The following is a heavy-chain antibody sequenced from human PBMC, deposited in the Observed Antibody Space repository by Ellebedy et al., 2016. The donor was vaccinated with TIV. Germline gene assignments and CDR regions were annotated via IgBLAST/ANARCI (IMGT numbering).Heavy chain of an antibody. CDR1: GYTLTELS. J-gene: IGHJ3*02. V-gene: IGHV1-24*01. CDR2: FDPEDGET. CDR3: ARSSIAVANAFDI. Sequence: ASVKVSXKVSGYTLTELSMHWVRQAPGKGLEWMGGFDPEDGETIYAQKFQGRVTMTEDTSTDTAYMELSSLRSEDTGVYYCARSSIAVANAFDIWGQGTMVTVSS. D-gene: IGHD6-19*01.